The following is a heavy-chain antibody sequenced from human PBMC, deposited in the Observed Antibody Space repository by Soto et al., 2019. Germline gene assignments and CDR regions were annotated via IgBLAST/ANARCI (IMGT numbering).Heavy chain of an antibody. D-gene: IGHD4-17*01. CDR3: AKDALTAVGFHFDY. CDR2: ISSNSGSV. V-gene: IGHV3-9*01. J-gene: IGHJ4*02. CDR1: GFTFDDYA. Sequence: PGGSPRLSCAASGFTFDDYAMHWVRQAPGKGLEWVSGISSNSGSVGYADSVKGRFTISRDNAKNSLYLQMSSLKAEDTALYYCAKDALTAVGFHFDYWGQGTPVTVSS.